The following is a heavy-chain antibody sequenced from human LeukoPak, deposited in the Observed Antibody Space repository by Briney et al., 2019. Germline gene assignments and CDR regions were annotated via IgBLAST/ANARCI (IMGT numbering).Heavy chain of an antibody. Sequence: GESLKISCKGSGYSFTNYWIGWVRQMPGKGLEWMGIIYPGDSDTRYSPSFQGQVTISADKSISTAYLQWRSLKASDTAMYYCASGAYCGGDCYSGAFDIWGQVTMVIVSS. CDR2: IYPGDSDT. J-gene: IGHJ3*02. D-gene: IGHD2-21*02. CDR1: GYSFTNYW. CDR3: ASGAYCGGDCYSGAFDI. V-gene: IGHV5-51*01.